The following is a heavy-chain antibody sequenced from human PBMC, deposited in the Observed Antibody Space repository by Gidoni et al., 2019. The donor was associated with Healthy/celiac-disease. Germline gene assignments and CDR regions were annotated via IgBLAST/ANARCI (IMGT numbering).Heavy chain of an antibody. CDR3: ARDLGYCSSTSCYMWFDP. CDR2: IYHSGST. J-gene: IGHJ5*02. V-gene: IGHV4-30-2*01. D-gene: IGHD2-2*02. Sequence: QLQLHESGAGLVKPSQTLSLTCAVSGGSISSGGYSWSWIRQPPGKGLEWIGYIYHSGSTYYNPSLKSRVTISVDRTKHQFSLKLSSVTAADTAVYYCARDLGYCSSTSCYMWFDPWGQGTLVTVSS. CDR1: GGSISSGGYS.